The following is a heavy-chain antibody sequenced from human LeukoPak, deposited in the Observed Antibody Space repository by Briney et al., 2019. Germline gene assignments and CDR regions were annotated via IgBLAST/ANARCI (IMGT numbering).Heavy chain of an antibody. D-gene: IGHD5-12*01. Sequence: QSSETLSLTCTVSGGSISSSSYYWGWIRQAPGKGLEWVAGISYDGSSKYYVDSVKGRFTISRDNSRNTLYLQMNSLRAEDTALYYCAKGTYSAYNSGCAYWGQGTLVTVSS. V-gene: IGHV3-30*18. CDR3: AKGTYSAYNSGCAY. CDR1: GGSISSSS. CDR2: ISYDGSSK. J-gene: IGHJ4*02.